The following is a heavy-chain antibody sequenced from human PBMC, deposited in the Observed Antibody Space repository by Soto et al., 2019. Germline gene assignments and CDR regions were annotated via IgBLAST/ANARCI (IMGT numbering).Heavy chain of an antibody. V-gene: IGHV1-2*02. CDR3: ARGGETTEGSYAYPYGMDV. CDR1: GYTFTGYY. D-gene: IGHD2-2*01. CDR2: INPNSGGT. Sequence: QVQLVQSGAEVKKPGASVKVSCEASGYTFTGYYMHWVRQAPGQGLEWMGWINPNSGGTNYAQKFQGRVTMTRDTSISTAYMELSRLRSDDTAVYYCARGGETTEGSYAYPYGMDVWGQGTTVTVSS. J-gene: IGHJ6*02.